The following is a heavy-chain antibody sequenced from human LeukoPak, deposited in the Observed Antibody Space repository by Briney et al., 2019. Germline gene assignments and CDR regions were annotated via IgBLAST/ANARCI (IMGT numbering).Heavy chain of an antibody. D-gene: IGHD3-22*01. CDR3: ATRQHYDTDDS. V-gene: IGHV1-24*01. Sequence: ASVKVSCKVSGYTLTHSDIHWVRQAPGKGLEWMGGFDPDRSETVYSQKFQGRLTLTQDTSIDTAHMELTSLRSEDTAVIFCATRQHYDTDDSWGQGTLVTVSS. J-gene: IGHJ1*01. CDR1: GYTLTHSD. CDR2: FDPDRSET.